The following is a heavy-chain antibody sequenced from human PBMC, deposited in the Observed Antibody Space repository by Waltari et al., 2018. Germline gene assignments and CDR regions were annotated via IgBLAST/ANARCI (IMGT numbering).Heavy chain of an antibody. CDR1: GGSISSYY. V-gene: IGHV4-59*01. D-gene: IGHD6-19*01. J-gene: IGHJ4*02. CDR3: ARKLRGSGWVNYFDY. CDR2: IYYSGST. Sequence: QVQLQESGPGLVKPSETLSLTCTVSGGSISSYYWSWIRQPPGKGLEWIGYIYYSGSTNYNPSLKSRVTISVDTSKNQFSLKLSSVTAADTAVYYCARKLRGSGWVNYFDYWGQGTLVTVSS.